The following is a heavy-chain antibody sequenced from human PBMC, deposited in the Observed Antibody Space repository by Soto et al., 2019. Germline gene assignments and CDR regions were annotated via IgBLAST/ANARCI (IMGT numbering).Heavy chain of an antibody. V-gene: IGHV1-18*01. D-gene: IGHD3-22*01. CDR3: ARGPYYYDSSGYRPTDAFDI. CDR1: GYIFTNYG. Sequence: ASVKVSCKASGYIFTNYGISWVRQAPGQGLEWTGWISAYNGNIKYAQKLQGRVTMTTDTSTSTAYMELRSLKSDDTAVYYCARGPYYYDSSGYRPTDAFDIWGQGTMVTVSS. CDR2: ISAYNGNI. J-gene: IGHJ3*02.